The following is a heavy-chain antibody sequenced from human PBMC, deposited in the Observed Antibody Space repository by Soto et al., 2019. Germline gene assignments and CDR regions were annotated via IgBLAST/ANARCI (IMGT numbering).Heavy chain of an antibody. Sequence: QVQLQQWGAGLLKPSETLSLTCAVYGGSFSGYYWSWIRQPPGKGLEWIGEINHSGSTNYNPSLKSRVTISVDTSKNQFALKLSSVTAADTVLYYCARVGRITMVRGVTRPYYYFDFWGQGTLVTVSS. CDR2: INHSGST. V-gene: IGHV4-34*01. CDR3: ARVGRITMVRGVTRPYYYFDF. CDR1: GGSFSGYY. J-gene: IGHJ4*02. D-gene: IGHD3-10*01.